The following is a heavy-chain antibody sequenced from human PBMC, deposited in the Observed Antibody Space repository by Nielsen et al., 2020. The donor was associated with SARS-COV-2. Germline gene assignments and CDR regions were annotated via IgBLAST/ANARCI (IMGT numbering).Heavy chain of an antibody. CDR1: GFTFSSYS. Sequence: GESLKISCAASGFTFSSYSMNWVRQAPGKGLEWVSSISSSSSYIYYADSVKSRFTISRDNAKNSLYLQMNSLRAEDTAVYYCATPYSSSWYSFDYWGQGTLVTVSS. V-gene: IGHV3-21*01. CDR3: ATPYSSSWYSFDY. J-gene: IGHJ4*02. D-gene: IGHD6-13*01. CDR2: ISSSSSYI.